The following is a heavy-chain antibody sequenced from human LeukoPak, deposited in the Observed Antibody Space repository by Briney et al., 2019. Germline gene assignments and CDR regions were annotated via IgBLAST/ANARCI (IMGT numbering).Heavy chain of an antibody. Sequence: ASVKVSCKASGYTFTSYGISWVRQAPGQGLEWMGWINPNSGGTNYAQKFQGRVTMTRDTSISTAYMELSRLRSDDTAMYYCAREGYDSSGYYYTLPYFDFWGQGTLVTVSS. CDR2: INPNSGGT. CDR1: GYTFTSYG. J-gene: IGHJ4*02. CDR3: AREGYDSSGYYYTLPYFDF. V-gene: IGHV1-2*02. D-gene: IGHD3-22*01.